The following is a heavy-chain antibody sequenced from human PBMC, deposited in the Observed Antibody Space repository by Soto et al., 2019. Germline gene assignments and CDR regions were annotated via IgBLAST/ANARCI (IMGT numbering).Heavy chain of an antibody. J-gene: IGHJ6*03. CDR1: GGSISSGGYY. Sequence: SETLSLTCTFSGGSISSGGYYLSWIRQHPGKGLEWIGYIYYSGSTYYNPSLKSRVTISVDTSKNQFSLKLSSVTAADTAVYYCASIAAAGRYYYYYYMDVWGKGTTVTVPS. D-gene: IGHD6-13*01. CDR3: ASIAAAGRYYYYYYMDV. CDR2: IYYSGST. V-gene: IGHV4-31*03.